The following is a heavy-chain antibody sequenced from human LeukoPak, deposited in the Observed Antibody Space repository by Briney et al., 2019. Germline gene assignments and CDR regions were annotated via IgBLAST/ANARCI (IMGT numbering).Heavy chain of an antibody. CDR3: ARDLDYYESSGYYSTNTD. J-gene: IGHJ4*02. CDR1: GFTFSNFW. Sequence: SGGSLRLSCAASGFTFSNFWMHWVRQAPGKGLVWVALIYGDGSFTRYADSVKGRFTISRDNAKNTLYLQMNSLRAEDTAVYYCARDLDYYESSGYYSTNTDWGQGTLVTVSS. D-gene: IGHD3-22*01. CDR2: IYGDGSFT. V-gene: IGHV3-74*01.